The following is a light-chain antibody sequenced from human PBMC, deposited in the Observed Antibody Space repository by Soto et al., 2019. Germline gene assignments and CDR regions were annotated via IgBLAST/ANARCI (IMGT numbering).Light chain of an antibody. CDR1: QSVSSSY. J-gene: IGKJ1*01. CDR2: GAS. Sequence: EIVLTQSPGTLSLSPGERATLSCRASQSVSSSYLAWYQQKPGQAPRLLIYGASSRATGIPDRFSGSGSGKDFTLTISRLEPEDFAVCYCQQYGSSPLTFGQGTEVDIK. CDR3: QQYGSSPLT. V-gene: IGKV3-20*01.